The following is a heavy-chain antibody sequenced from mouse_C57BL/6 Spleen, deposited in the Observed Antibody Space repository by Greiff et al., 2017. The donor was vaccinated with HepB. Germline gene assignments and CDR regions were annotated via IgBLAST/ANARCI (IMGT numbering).Heavy chain of an antibody. V-gene: IGHV3-1*01. J-gene: IGHJ4*01. CDR3: ARGRGNDAMDY. CDR2: ISYSGST. CDR1: GYSITSGYD. D-gene: IGHD2-1*01. Sequence: EVQLQQSGPGMVKPSQSLSLTCTVTGYSITSGYDWHWIRHFPGNKLEWMGYISYSGSTNYNPSLKSRISITHDTSKNHFFLKLNSVTTEDTATYYCARGRGNDAMDYWGQGTSVTVSS.